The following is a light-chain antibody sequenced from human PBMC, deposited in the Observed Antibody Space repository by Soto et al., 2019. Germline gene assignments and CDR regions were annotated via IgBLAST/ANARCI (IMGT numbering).Light chain of an antibody. CDR3: QQYNSYSQYT. CDR2: AAS. J-gene: IGKJ2*01. CDR1: QDISDY. V-gene: IGKV1-9*01. Sequence: DIQLTQSPSFLSASVGDRVTITCRASQDISDYLAWYQQRPGKAPKLLIYAASTLQSGVPSRFSGSGSGTEFTLTISSLQPDDFATYYCQQYNSYSQYTFGQGTKLEIK.